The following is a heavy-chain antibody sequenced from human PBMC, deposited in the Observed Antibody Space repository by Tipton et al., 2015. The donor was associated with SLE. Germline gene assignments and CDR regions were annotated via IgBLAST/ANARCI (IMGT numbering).Heavy chain of an antibody. CDR2: IYHSGST. J-gene: IGHJ3*02. V-gene: IGHV4-34*01. CDR1: GGSFSGYY. CDR3: ASGRWEWELLRAFDI. D-gene: IGHD1-26*01. Sequence: TLSLTCAVYGGSFSGYYWSWIRQPPGKGLEWIGEIYHSGSTNYNPSLKSRVTISVDKSKNQFSLKLSSVTAADTAVYYCASGRWEWELLRAFDIWGQGTMVTVSS.